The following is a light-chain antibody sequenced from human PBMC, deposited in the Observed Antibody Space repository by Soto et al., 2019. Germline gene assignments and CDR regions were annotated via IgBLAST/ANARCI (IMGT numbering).Light chain of an antibody. CDR2: EGS. V-gene: IGLV2-23*01. CDR1: SSDVGTYNL. J-gene: IGLJ1*01. Sequence: QSVLTQPASVSGSPGQSITISCTGTSSDVGTYNLVSWYQHHPSKAPKLMIYEGSKRPSGVSNRFSGSKSGNTASLTISGLQAEDEADYYCCSYAGSSTYVFGTGTKLTVL. CDR3: CSYAGSSTYV.